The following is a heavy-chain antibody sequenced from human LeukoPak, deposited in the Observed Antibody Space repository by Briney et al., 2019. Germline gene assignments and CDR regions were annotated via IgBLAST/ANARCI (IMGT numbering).Heavy chain of an antibody. CDR2: IFYTGDS. D-gene: IGHD2-21*01. Sequence: SETLSLTCPVSGVSRRSSYWSWLRQPPAKGLEWIGYIFYTGDSNHNPSFKSRVSISLDTSKDQISLKLYSVTAADTAVYYCARHRFASPLDSWGQGTLVTVSS. V-gene: IGHV4-59*08. J-gene: IGHJ4*02. CDR1: GVSRRSSY. CDR3: ARHRFASPLDS.